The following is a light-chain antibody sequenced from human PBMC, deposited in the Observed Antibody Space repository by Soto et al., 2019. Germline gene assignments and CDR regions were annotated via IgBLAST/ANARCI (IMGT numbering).Light chain of an antibody. V-gene: IGKV1-39*01. Sequence: DIQMTQSPSSLSASVGDRVTITCRASQSISNYLNWYQQKPGKAPKLLIYGASSLQSGVPSRFSGSGSGTGFTLTIGSLQPEDFAIYYCQQSYSMWTFGQGTKVDIK. J-gene: IGKJ1*01. CDR2: GAS. CDR1: QSISNY. CDR3: QQSYSMWT.